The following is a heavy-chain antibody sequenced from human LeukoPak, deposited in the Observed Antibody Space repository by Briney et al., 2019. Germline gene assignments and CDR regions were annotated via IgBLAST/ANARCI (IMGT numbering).Heavy chain of an antibody. D-gene: IGHD3-16*01. CDR3: AGPGGLRGLDT. J-gene: IGHJ5*02. CDR2: NYFGGST. V-gene: IGHV4-39*01. Sequence: SETLSLTCTVSGDSLSSSSYYWAWIRQPPGKGLEWPGRNYFGGSTYYNPSLKREVTISLDTCQNQFSLKLSSVTAADTAVYYCAGPGGLRGLDTGGQGTLVTVSS. CDR1: GDSLSSSSYY.